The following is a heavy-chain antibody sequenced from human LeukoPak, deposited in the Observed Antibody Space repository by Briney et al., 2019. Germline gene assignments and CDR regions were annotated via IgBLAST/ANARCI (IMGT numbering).Heavy chain of an antibody. J-gene: IGHJ4*02. CDR3: AFLRRGAFDY. Sequence: GGSLRLSCAASGFTFSSYGMPWVRQAPGKGLEWVAVISYDGSNKYYADSVKGRFTISRDNSKNTLYLQMNSLRAEDTAVYYCAFLRRGAFDYWGQGTLVTVSS. V-gene: IGHV3-30*03. CDR2: ISYDGSNK. CDR1: GFTFSSYG. D-gene: IGHD3-16*01.